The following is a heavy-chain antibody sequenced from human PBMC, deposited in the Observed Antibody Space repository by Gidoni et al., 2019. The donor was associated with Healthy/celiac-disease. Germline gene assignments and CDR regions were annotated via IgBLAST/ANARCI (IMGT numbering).Heavy chain of an antibody. CDR3: ARSSGWYWYFDL. J-gene: IGHJ2*01. D-gene: IGHD6-19*01. CDR1: GFTFSSYS. V-gene: IGHV3-21*01. CDR2: ISSSSSYI. Sequence: EVQLVESGGGRVKPGGSLRLSCAASGFTFSSYSMTWVRQAPGKGLEWVSSISSSSSYIYYADSVKVRFPISRDNAKNSLYLQMNRLRAEDPAVYYCARSSGWYWYFDLWGRGTLVTVSS.